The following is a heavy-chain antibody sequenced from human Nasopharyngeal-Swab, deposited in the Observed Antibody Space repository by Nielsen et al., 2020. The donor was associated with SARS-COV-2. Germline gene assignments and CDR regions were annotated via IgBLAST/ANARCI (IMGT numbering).Heavy chain of an antibody. CDR2: ISGSGGST. Sequence: GGSLRLSCAASGFTFSSYAMSWVRQAPGKGLEWVSAISGSGGSTYYADSVKGRFTTSRDTSKNMLYLQMTSLRAEDTAVYYCAKESLRREMATMSAHDYWGQGTLVTVSS. D-gene: IGHD5-24*01. J-gene: IGHJ4*02. CDR1: GFTFSSYA. CDR3: AKESLRREMATMSAHDY. V-gene: IGHV3-23*01.